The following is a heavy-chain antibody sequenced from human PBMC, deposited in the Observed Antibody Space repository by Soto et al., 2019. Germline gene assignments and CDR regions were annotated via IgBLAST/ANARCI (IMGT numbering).Heavy chain of an antibody. V-gene: IGHV2-5*02. CDR1: GFSLTTRGVG. Sequence: SGPTLVNPTQTLTLTCTFSGFSLTTRGVGVGWIRQPPGKALEWLALIYWDDDKGYSPSLKNRLTITKDTSKNQVVLTMTNLDPVDTAVYYCARVTGTIDYWGQGTLVTVSS. J-gene: IGHJ4*02. D-gene: IGHD1-1*01. CDR2: IYWDDDK. CDR3: ARVTGTIDY.